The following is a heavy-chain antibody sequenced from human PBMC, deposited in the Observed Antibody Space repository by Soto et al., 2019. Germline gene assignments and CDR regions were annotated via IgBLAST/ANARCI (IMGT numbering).Heavy chain of an antibody. D-gene: IGHD6-13*01. CDR1: GYSFTSYW. CDR2: IHPGDSDI. CDR3: VRRAGEQLVRPTENYFHX. V-gene: IGHV5-51*01. J-gene: IGHJ4*02. Sequence: GESLKISCEASGYSFTSYWIGWVRQMPGKGLEWMVIIHPGDSDIKYSPSFQGQVTISADRSLSTVYLQGNSLRASDTAIYYCVRRAGEQLVRPTENYFHXWGQGALVTVSX.